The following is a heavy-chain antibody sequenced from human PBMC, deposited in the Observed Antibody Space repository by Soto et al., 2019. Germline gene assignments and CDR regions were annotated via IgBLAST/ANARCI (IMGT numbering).Heavy chain of an antibody. D-gene: IGHD6-19*01. CDR3: ARYRRGTGWYYLDY. CDR2: IYDSGST. CDR1: GASTSGNY. Sequence: PSETLSLTCTVSGASTSGNYWSWIRQPPGKGLEWIGYIYDSGSTNYSPSLQSRVTMSVDRSKNQFSLALTSVTAADTALYFCARYRRGTGWYYLDYWGQGTLVTVSS. V-gene: IGHV4-59*01. J-gene: IGHJ4*02.